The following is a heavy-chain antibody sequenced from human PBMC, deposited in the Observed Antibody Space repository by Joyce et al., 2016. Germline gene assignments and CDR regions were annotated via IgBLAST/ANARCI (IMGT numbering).Heavy chain of an antibody. V-gene: IGHV3-48*01. CDR2: ISSSSTI. CDR1: GFTFSSYS. CDR3: AKADYGDKIDAFDI. J-gene: IGHJ3*02. D-gene: IGHD4-17*01. Sequence: EVQLVESGGGLVQPGGSLRLSCAASGFTFSSYSMNWVRQAPGKGREWVSYISSSSTIYYADSVKGRFTISRDNAKNSLYLQMNSLRAEDTAVYYCAKADYGDKIDAFDIWGQGTMVTVSS.